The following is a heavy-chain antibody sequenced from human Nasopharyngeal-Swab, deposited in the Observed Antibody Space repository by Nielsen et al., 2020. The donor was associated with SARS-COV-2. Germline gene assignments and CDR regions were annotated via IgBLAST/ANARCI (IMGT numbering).Heavy chain of an antibody. V-gene: IGHV3-23*01. Sequence: GESLKISCAASGFTFSSYAMSWVRQAPGKGLEWVSAISGSGGSTYYADSVKGRFTISRDNSKNTLYLQMNSLRAEDTAVYYCAKSVGQLLEWFTYDILTGYYSDAFDIWGQGTMVTVSS. CDR3: AKSVGQLLEWFTYDILTGYYSDAFDI. CDR2: ISGSGGST. D-gene: IGHD3-9*01. J-gene: IGHJ3*02. CDR1: GFTFSSYA.